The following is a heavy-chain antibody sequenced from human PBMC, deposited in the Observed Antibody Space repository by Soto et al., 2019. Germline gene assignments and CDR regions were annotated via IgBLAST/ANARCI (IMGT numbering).Heavy chain of an antibody. Sequence: PGGSLRLSCAASGFTFSSYSMNWVRQAPGKGLEWVSSISSSSSYIYYADSVKGRFTISRDNAKNSLYLQMNSLRAEDTAVYYYARDSSYNWNHPYGAWFDPWGQGTLVTVSS. CDR1: GFTFSSYS. V-gene: IGHV3-21*01. CDR2: ISSSSSYI. J-gene: IGHJ5*02. D-gene: IGHD1-20*01. CDR3: ARDSSYNWNHPYGAWFDP.